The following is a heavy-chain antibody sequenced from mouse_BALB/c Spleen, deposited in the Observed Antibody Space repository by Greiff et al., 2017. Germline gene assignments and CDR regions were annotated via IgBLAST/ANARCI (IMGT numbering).Heavy chain of an antibody. CDR2: IYPGSGNT. CDR1: GYTFTDYY. J-gene: IGHJ4*01. CDR3: ARGRTASYYAMDY. D-gene: IGHD1-2*01. Sequence: VQLQQSGAELARPGASVKLSCKASGYTFTDYYINWVKQRPGQGLEWIGEIYPGSGNTYYNEKFKGKATLTADKSSSTAYMQLSRLTSEDSAVYFCARGRTASYYAMDYWGQGTSVTVSS. V-gene: IGHV1-77*01.